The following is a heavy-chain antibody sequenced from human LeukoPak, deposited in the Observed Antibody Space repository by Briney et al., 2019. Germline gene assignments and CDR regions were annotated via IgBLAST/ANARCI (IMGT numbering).Heavy chain of an antibody. CDR2: TYPGDSDT. CDR1: GYNFTSYW. CDR3: ARTNIAVAVYYFDY. J-gene: IGHJ4*02. V-gene: IGHV5-51*01. D-gene: IGHD6-19*01. Sequence: KPGESLQISCKGSGYNFTSYWIGWVRQLPGKGLEWMGITYPGDSDTRYSPSFQGQVTISADKSISTAYLQWSSLKASDTAMYYCARTNIAVAVYYFDYWGQGTLVTVSS.